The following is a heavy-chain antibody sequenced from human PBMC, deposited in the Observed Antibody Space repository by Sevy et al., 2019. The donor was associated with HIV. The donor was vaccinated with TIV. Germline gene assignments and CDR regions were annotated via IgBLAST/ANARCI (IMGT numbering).Heavy chain of an antibody. J-gene: IGHJ5*02. CDR1: GGSISSSNW. CDR2: IYHSGST. Sequence: SETLSLTCAVSGGSISSSNWWSWVRQPPGKGLEWIGEIYHSGSTNYNPSLKSRVTISVDKSKNQFSLKLSSVTAADTAVYYCAREGCGSTSCYGGNWFDPWGQGTLVTVSS. D-gene: IGHD2-2*01. V-gene: IGHV4-4*02. CDR3: AREGCGSTSCYGGNWFDP.